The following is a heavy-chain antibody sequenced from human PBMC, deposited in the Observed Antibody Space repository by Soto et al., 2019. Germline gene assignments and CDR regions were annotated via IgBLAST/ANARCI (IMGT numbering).Heavy chain of an antibody. Sequence: TGGSLRLSCPASGFTFSSYAMSWVRQPPGKGLEWVSAISGSGGSTYYADSVKGRFTISRDNSKNTLYLQMNSLRAEDTAVYYCAKAQYAAMVPFYYYYGMDVWGQGTTVTVSS. J-gene: IGHJ6*02. CDR3: AKAQYAAMVPFYYYYGMDV. CDR1: GFTFSSYA. D-gene: IGHD5-18*01. V-gene: IGHV3-23*01. CDR2: ISGSGGST.